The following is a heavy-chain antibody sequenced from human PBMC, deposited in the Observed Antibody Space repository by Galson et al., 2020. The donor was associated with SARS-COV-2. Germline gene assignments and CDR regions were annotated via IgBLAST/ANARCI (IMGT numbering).Heavy chain of an antibody. V-gene: IGHV3-30*04. Sequence: GGSLRLSCAASGFTFSSYAMHWVRQAPGKGLEWVAVISYDGSNKYYADSVKGRFTISRDNSKNTLYLQMNSLRAEDTAMYYCARGLGRGMDVWGQGTTVTVSS. CDR3: ARGLGRGMDV. J-gene: IGHJ6*02. D-gene: IGHD3-3*01. CDR1: GFTFSSYA. CDR2: ISYDGSNK.